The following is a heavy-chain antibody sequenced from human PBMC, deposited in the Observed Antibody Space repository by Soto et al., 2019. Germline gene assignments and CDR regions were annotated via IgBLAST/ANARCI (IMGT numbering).Heavy chain of an antibody. D-gene: IGHD6-13*01. CDR3: AREGSSTWTYYIDF. V-gene: IGHV6-1*01. CDR1: GDSVSSNIAA. CDR2: TKYRSKWYT. J-gene: IGHJ4*02. Sequence: PSQTLSLTCAISGDSVSSNIAAWNWVRQSPSRGLEWLGRTKYRSKWYTDYATSVQSRISINPDTSKNQVSLQLNSVTPEDTAVYYCAREGSSTWTYYIDFWGQAILVTVSS.